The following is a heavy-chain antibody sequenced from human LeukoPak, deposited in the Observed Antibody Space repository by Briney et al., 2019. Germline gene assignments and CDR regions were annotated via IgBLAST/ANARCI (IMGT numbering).Heavy chain of an antibody. J-gene: IGHJ4*02. CDR2: INPNSGDT. V-gene: IGHV1-2*02. D-gene: IGHD6-19*01. CDR3: ATDPVVKLTQSSGWYRPFDY. CDR1: RYTFTGYY. Sequence: GASVKVSCKASRYTFTGYYMHWVRQAPGQGLEWMGWINPNSGDTNYAQKFQGRVTMTEDTSTDTAYMELSSLRSEDTAVYYCATDPVVKLTQSSGWYRPFDYWGQGTLVTVSS.